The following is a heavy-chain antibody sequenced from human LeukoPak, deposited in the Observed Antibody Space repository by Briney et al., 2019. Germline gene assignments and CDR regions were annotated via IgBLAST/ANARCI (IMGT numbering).Heavy chain of an antibody. J-gene: IGHJ4*02. D-gene: IGHD5-18*01. V-gene: IGHV4-39*07. Sequence: SETLSLTCTVSGDSISTSNSYWGWIRQPPGKGLEWIGRIFTSGSTNYNPSLKSRVTISLDTSKNQFSLNLNSVTAADTAVYYCAREGYSSPDSWGQGTLVTVSS. CDR1: GDSISTSNSY. CDR3: AREGYSSPDS. CDR2: IFTSGST.